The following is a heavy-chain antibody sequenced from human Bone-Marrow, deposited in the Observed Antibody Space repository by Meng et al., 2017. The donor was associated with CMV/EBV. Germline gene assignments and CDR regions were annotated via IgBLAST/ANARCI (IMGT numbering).Heavy chain of an antibody. V-gene: IGHV3-15*01. CDR2: IKNKADGGTT. CDR3: ATDTPPYWNLDY. CDR1: GFTFSIYA. D-gene: IGHD1-1*01. Sequence: GGSLRLSCAASGFTFSIYAMNWVRQAPGKGLEWVGHIKNKADGGTTDYAAPVKGRFTISRDDSKTTLYLQMNSLRIEDTAVYYCATDTPPYWNLDYWGQGALVTVSS. J-gene: IGHJ4*02.